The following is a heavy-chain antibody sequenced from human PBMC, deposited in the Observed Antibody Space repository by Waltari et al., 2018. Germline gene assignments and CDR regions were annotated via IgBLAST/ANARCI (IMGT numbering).Heavy chain of an antibody. D-gene: IGHD3-22*01. V-gene: IGHV4-39*07. Sequence: QLQLQESGPGLVKPSETLSLTRTVSGGSISSSSYYWGWIRQPPGKGLEGIGSIYYSGSTYYNPSLKSRVTISVDTSKNQFSLKLSSVTAADTAVYYCARLYYDSSGYRLRAYPPWYFDLWGRGTLVTVSS. J-gene: IGHJ2*01. CDR2: IYYSGST. CDR1: GGSISSSSYY. CDR3: ARLYYDSSGYRLRAYPPWYFDL.